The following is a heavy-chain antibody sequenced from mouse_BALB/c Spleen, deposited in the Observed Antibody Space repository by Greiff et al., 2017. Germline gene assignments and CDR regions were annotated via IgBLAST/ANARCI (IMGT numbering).Heavy chain of an antibody. D-gene: IGHD1-2*01. CDR3: ARRITTATRYFDY. CDR2: IYPYNGGT. V-gene: IGHV1S29*02. J-gene: IGHJ2*01. Sequence: EVQLQQSGPELVKPGASVKISCKASGYTFTDYNMHWVKQSHGKSLEWIGYIYPYNGGTGYNQKFKSKATLTVDNSSSTAYMELRSLTSEDSAVYYCARRITTATRYFDYWGQGTTLTVSS. CDR1: GYTFTDYN.